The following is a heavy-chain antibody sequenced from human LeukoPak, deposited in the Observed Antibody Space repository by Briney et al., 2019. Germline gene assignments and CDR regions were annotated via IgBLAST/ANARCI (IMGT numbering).Heavy chain of an antibody. Sequence: AGGSLRLSCAASGFTFSSYAMHWVRQAPGKGLEWVAVISYDGSNKYYADSVKGRFTVSRDNSKNTLYLQMNSLRTEDTAVYYCARGAPETTAKFDYWGQGTLVTVSS. CDR1: GFTFSSYA. J-gene: IGHJ4*02. V-gene: IGHV3-30*04. D-gene: IGHD1-7*01. CDR2: ISYDGSNK. CDR3: ARGAPETTAKFDY.